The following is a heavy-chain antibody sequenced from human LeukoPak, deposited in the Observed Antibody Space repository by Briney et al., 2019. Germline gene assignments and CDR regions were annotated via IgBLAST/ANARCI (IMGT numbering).Heavy chain of an antibody. CDR1: GFTFSSYA. J-gene: IGHJ4*02. CDR3: ARWPRGYHNT. Sequence: PGGSLRLSCAASGFTFSSYAMSWVRQTPGKGLEWVSLIYSGGSTYYADSVKGRFTISRDNAMNTLYLQMSSLRADETAGYNCARWPRGYHNTGGQGTLVSVSS. D-gene: IGHD5-12*01. V-gene: IGHV3-66*01. CDR2: IYSGGST.